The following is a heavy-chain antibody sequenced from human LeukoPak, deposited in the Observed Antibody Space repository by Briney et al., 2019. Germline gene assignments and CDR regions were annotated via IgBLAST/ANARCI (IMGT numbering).Heavy chain of an antibody. CDR2: IYPGDSDS. CDR3: ARHGPDYGGFDY. CDR1: GYSFTTYW. Sequence: GESLKISCKGSGYSFTTYWIGWVRQMPGKGLEWMGIIYPGDSDSRYSPSFQGQVTMSADKFTSTAYLQWSSLKASDTAMYYCARHGPDYGGFDYWGQGTLVTVSS. V-gene: IGHV5-51*01. D-gene: IGHD4-23*01. J-gene: IGHJ4*02.